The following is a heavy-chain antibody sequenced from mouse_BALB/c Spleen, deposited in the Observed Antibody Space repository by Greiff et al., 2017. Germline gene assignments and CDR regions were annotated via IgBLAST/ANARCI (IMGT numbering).Heavy chain of an antibody. J-gene: IGHJ4*01. CDR2: ISSGSSTI. D-gene: IGHD2-2*01. Sequence: EVKLMESGGGLVQPGGSRKLSCAASGFTFSSFGMHWVRQAPEKGLEWVAYISSGSSTIYYADTVKGRFTISRDNPKNTLFLQMTSLRSEDTAMYYCARLYGYDRRAMDYWGQGTSVTVSS. V-gene: IGHV5-17*02. CDR3: ARLYGYDRRAMDY. CDR1: GFTFSSFG.